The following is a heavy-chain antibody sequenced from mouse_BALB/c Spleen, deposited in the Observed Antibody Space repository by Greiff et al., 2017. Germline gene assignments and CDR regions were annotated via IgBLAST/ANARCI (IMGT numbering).Heavy chain of an antibody. CDR3: ARRGYGNWFAY. Sequence: QVQLQQSGAELMKPGASVKISCKATGYTFSSYWIEWVKQRPGHGLEWIGEILPGSGSTNYNEKFKGKATFTAYTSSNTAYMQLSSLTSEDSAVYYCARRGYGNWFAYWGQGTLVTVSA. D-gene: IGHD2-1*01. V-gene: IGHV1-9*01. J-gene: IGHJ3*01. CDR1: GYTFSSYW. CDR2: ILPGSGST.